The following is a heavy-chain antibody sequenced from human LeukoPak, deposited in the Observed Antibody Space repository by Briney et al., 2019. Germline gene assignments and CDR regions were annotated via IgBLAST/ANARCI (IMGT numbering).Heavy chain of an antibody. CDR3: ARRSAAKDAFDI. J-gene: IGHJ3*02. V-gene: IGHV3-74*01. Sequence: GGSLRLSCAASGFTFSSYRMNWVRQAPGKGLVWVSRINSDGSSTSYADPVKGRFTISRDNAKNTLYMQMNSLRAEDTAVYYCARRSAAKDAFDIWGQGTMVTVSS. D-gene: IGHD6-25*01. CDR1: GFTFSSYR. CDR2: INSDGSST.